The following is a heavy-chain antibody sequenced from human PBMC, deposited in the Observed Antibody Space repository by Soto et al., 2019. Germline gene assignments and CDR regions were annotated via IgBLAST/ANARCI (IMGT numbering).Heavy chain of an antibody. V-gene: IGHV2-5*01. Sequence: SGPTLVNPTQTLTLTCTFSGFSLSTSGVGVCWIRQPPVEALEWLALICWNDDKLYSTSLKIRLTITKDTSKNQVVLTMTNMDPVDTATYSCAHRRFAHCGGDWALNWFXPCGQGTLVTVSS. D-gene: IGHD2-21*02. CDR2: ICWNDDK. J-gene: IGHJ5*02. CDR1: GFSLSTSGVG. CDR3: AHRRFAHCGGDWALNWFXP.